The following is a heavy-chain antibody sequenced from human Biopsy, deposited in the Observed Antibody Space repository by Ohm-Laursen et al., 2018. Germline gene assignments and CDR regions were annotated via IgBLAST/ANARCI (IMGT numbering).Heavy chain of an antibody. V-gene: IGHV4-59*02. CDR3: AKGQDLRGGAEYFQH. CDR1: GDSVTKYY. Sequence: GTLSLTCFVSGDSVTKYYWSWIRQPPGKGLEWIGHIYYSVMTNYNPSLQSRVSISVDTSRNQVSLTLSSVTAADTAVYYCAKGQDLRGGAEYFQHWGQGALVTVSS. CDR2: IYYSVMT. D-gene: IGHD2-15*01. J-gene: IGHJ1*01.